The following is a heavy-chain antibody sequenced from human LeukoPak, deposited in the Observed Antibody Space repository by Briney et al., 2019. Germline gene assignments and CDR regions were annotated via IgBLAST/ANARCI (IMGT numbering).Heavy chain of an antibody. CDR1: GGSISSSSYY. J-gene: IGHJ3*02. V-gene: IGHV4-39*01. CDR2: IYYSGST. CDR3: AGGGPEWLEAFDI. Sequence: KSSETLSLTCTVSGGSISSSSYYWGWIRQPPGKGLEWIGSIYYSGSTYYNPSLKSRVTISVDTSKNQFSLKLSSVTAADTAVYYCAGGGPEWLEAFDIWGQGTMVTVSS. D-gene: IGHD3-3*01.